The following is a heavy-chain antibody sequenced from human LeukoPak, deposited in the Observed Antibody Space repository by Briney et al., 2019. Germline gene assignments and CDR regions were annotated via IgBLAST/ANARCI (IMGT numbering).Heavy chain of an antibody. V-gene: IGHV3-48*01. J-gene: IGHJ4*02. CDR2: LTRTSSAT. CDR3: AKVLAYYFDY. CDR1: GFRFSSYD. Sequence: GGSLRLSCVGSGFRFSSYDMNWVRQAPGRGLEWLSYLTRTSSATWYADSVKGRFTIFRDNAKSSLYLQMNSLRVEDTAVYYCAKVLAYYFDYWGQGTLVTVSS.